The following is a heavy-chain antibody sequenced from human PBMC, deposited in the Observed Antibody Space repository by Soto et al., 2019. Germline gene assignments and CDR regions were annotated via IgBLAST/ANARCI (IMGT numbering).Heavy chain of an antibody. Sequence: SETLSLTCAASGGSISSSNWWSWVRQPPGKGLEWIGEIYHSGSTNYNPSLKSRVTISVDKSKNQFSLKLSSVTAADTAVYYCARFPPDYYDSSGYYFYFDYWGQGTLVTVSS. V-gene: IGHV4-4*02. CDR1: GGSISSSNW. D-gene: IGHD3-22*01. J-gene: IGHJ4*02. CDR2: IYHSGST. CDR3: ARFPPDYYDSSGYYFYFDY.